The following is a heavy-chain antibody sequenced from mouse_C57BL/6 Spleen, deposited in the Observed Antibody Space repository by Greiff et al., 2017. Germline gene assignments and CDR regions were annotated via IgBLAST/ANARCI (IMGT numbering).Heavy chain of an antibody. CDR3: ARGSYYGSSPSWFAY. V-gene: IGHV1-82*01. D-gene: IGHD1-1*01. Sequence: VQLQQSGPELVKPGASVKISCKASGYAFSSSWMNWVKQRPGKGLEWIGRIYPGDGDTNYNGKFKGKATLTADKSSSTAYMQLSSLTSEDSAVYFCARGSYYGSSPSWFAYWGQGTLVTVSA. CDR1: GYAFSSSW. CDR2: IYPGDGDT. J-gene: IGHJ3*01.